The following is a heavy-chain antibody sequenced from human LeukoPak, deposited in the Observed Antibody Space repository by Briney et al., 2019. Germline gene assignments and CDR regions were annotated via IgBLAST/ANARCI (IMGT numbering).Heavy chain of an antibody. J-gene: IGHJ1*01. Sequence: PGGSLRLSCAASGFTFSNYGMHCVRQAPGKGLEWLAFIRYDGSNKDYADSVKGRFTISRDNSKNTLYLQMNSLRAEDTAVYSCAGYSSGWYYFQHWGQGTLVTVSS. CDR2: IRYDGSNK. V-gene: IGHV3-30*02. CDR1: GFTFSNYG. D-gene: IGHD6-19*01. CDR3: AGYSSGWYYFQH.